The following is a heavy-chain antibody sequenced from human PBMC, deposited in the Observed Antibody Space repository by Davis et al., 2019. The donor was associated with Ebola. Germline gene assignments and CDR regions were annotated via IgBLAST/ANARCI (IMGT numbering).Heavy chain of an antibody. CDR3: ATSLVPAAFYYYYGMDV. CDR1: GYTLTELS. CDR2: FDPEDGET. V-gene: IGHV1-24*01. Sequence: AASVKVSCKVSGYTLTELSMHWVRQAPGKGLEWMGGFDPEDGETLYAQKFQGRVTMTEDTSTDTAYMELSSLRSEDTAVYYCATSLVPAAFYYYYGMDVWGQGTTVTVSS. D-gene: IGHD2-2*01. J-gene: IGHJ6*02.